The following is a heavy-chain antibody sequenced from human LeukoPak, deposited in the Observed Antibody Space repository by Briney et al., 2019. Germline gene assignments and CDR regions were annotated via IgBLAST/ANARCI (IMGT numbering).Heavy chain of an antibody. Sequence: SQTLSLTCTVSGGSISSGDYYWSWIRQPPGEGLEWIGYIYYSGSTYYNPSLKSRVTISVDTSKNQFSLKPSSVTAADTAVYYCAGNLEWFALDYWGQGTLVTVSS. CDR2: IYYSGST. CDR3: AGNLEWFALDY. CDR1: GGSISSGDYY. J-gene: IGHJ4*02. V-gene: IGHV4-30-4*01. D-gene: IGHD3-3*01.